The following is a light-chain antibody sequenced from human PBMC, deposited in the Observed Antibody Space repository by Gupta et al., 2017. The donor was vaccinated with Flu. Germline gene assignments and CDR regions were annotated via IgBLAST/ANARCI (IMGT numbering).Light chain of an antibody. CDR2: GAS. V-gene: IGKV3-20*01. CDR1: QSVGSSY. Sequence: GTQSLSPGERATLSCSAFQSVGSSYFTSYQQKPGQAPNLLIYGASSRATGIPDRLSGSGSCRDFTLTIIRLVPEDSAVYYCRQDCALPWTFGQGTKVELK. CDR3: RQDCALPWT. J-gene: IGKJ1*01.